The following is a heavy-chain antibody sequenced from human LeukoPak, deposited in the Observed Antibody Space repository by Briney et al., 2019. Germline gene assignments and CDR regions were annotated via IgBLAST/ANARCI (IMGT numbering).Heavy chain of an antibody. CDR3: ARVPYSSGWYWGNWFDP. Sequence: GASVKVSCKASGYTFTSYDINWVRQATGQGLEWMGSMNPNSGNTGYAQKFQGRVTMTRNTSISTAYMELSSLRSEDTAVYYCARVPYSSGWYWGNWFDPWGQGTLVTVSS. J-gene: IGHJ5*02. CDR1: GYTFTSYD. CDR2: MNPNSGNT. D-gene: IGHD6-19*01. V-gene: IGHV1-8*01.